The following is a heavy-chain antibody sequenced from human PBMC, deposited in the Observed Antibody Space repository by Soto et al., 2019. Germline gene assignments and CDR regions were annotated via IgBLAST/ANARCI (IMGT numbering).Heavy chain of an antibody. CDR2: ITAAGGPT. CDR1: GFTFNIYV. CDR3: AKVRGELGYCSGGSCYFDY. Sequence: GGSLRLSCAASGFTFNIYVMTWVRQAPGKGLEWVSAITAAGGPTYYADSVKGRFTISRDNSKNTLFLQMNSLRAEDTAVYYCAKVRGELGYCSGGSCYFDYWGQGTLVTVSS. V-gene: IGHV3-23*01. D-gene: IGHD2-15*01. J-gene: IGHJ4*02.